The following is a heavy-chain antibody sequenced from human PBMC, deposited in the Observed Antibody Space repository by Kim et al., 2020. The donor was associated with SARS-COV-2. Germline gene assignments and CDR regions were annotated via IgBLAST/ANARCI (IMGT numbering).Heavy chain of an antibody. J-gene: IGHJ4*02. V-gene: IGHV3-33*01. CDR1: GFTFSSYG. Sequence: GGSLRLSCAASGFTFSSYGMHWVRQAPGKGLEWVAVIWYDGSNKYYADSVKGRFTISRDNSKNTLYLQMNSLRAEDTAVYYCARDSGIAVAGTRYYFDYWGQGTLVTVSP. CDR3: ARDSGIAVAGTRYYFDY. CDR2: IWYDGSNK. D-gene: IGHD6-19*01.